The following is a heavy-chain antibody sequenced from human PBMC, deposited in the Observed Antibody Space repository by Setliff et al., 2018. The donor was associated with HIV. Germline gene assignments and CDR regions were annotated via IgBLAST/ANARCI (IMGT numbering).Heavy chain of an antibody. V-gene: IGHV4-4*08. Sequence: SETLSLTCTVSGGSISSYYWSWIRQPPGKGLEWIGYIHTSGSTKYNPSLKSRVTISADTSKNQFSLNLSSVTAAETAVYYCARVGYHGSGRYSFDYWGQGTLVTVSS. CDR1: GGSISSYY. CDR2: IHTSGST. CDR3: ARVGYHGSGRYSFDY. J-gene: IGHJ4*02. D-gene: IGHD3-10*01.